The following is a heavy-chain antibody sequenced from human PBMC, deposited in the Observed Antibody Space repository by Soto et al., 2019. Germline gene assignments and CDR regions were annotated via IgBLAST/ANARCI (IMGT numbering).Heavy chain of an antibody. D-gene: IGHD3-3*01. Sequence: QVHLVQSGAEVKKPGASVRVSCKASGYTFTTYHLHWVRQAPGHGLEWMGLINPSGGYTNYAQKFQGRVTMTRDTSTSTVYMEVSSLTSEDTAVFYCARAQGHGEYYNALDVWGQGTTVTVSS. V-gene: IGHV1-46*01. CDR1: GYTFTTYH. CDR2: INPSGGYT. J-gene: IGHJ6*02. CDR3: ARAQGHGEYYNALDV.